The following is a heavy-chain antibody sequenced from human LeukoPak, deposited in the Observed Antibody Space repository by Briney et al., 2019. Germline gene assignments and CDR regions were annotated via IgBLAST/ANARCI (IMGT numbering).Heavy chain of an antibody. D-gene: IGHD3-22*01. CDR3: ARDSLPYYDSSGYMENWFDP. CDR2: IIPILGIA. J-gene: IGHJ5*02. CDR1: GGTFSSYA. V-gene: IGHV1-69*04. Sequence: SVKVSCKASGGTFSSYAMSWVRQAPGQGLEWMGRIIPILGIANYAQKFQGRVTITADKSTSTAYMELSSLRSEDTAVYYCARDSLPYYDSSGYMENWFDPWGQGTLVTVSS.